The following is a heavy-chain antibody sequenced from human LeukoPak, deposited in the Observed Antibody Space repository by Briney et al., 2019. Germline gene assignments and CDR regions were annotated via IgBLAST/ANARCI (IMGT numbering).Heavy chain of an antibody. CDR2: ISGSGGST. CDR3: AKSPVDVYYYYGMDV. Sequence: TGGSLRLSCAASGFTFSSYGMHWVRQAPGKGLEWVSAISGSGGSTYYADSVKGRFTISRDNSKNTLYLQMNSLRAEDTAVYYCAKSPVDVYYYYGMDVWGQGTTVTVSS. V-gene: IGHV3-23*01. J-gene: IGHJ6*02. CDR1: GFTFSSYG.